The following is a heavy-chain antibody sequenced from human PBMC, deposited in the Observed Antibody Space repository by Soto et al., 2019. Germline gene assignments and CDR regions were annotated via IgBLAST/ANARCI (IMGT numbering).Heavy chain of an antibody. J-gene: IGHJ4*02. CDR2: INPDGNVG. CDR1: GFTFSTYW. Sequence: EVQLLGSGGGLVQPGGSLRLSCVGSGFTFSTYWMNWVRQAPGKGLEWVANINPDGNVGTYVDSVRGRFTTSRDNAKKSLYMKMNSLIADDTAVYFCAGWGGHDYNYWGQGIMVTVSS. CDR3: AGWGGHDYNY. V-gene: IGHV3-7*01. D-gene: IGHD4-4*01.